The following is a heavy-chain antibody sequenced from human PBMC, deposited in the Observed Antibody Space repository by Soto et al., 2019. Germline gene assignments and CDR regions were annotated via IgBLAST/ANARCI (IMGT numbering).Heavy chain of an antibody. CDR3: AKRPLTWYLGLDY. J-gene: IGHJ4*01. CDR1: GFTFSNYA. V-gene: IGHV3-23*01. D-gene: IGHD3-9*01. Sequence: EVQLLESGGGLVQPGGSLRLSCAASGFTFSNYAMTWVRQAPGKGLEWVSAINGDGGGNGGSTYYADSVKGRFTISRDNSRNTLYLHMNNLRVEDTAVYYCAKRPLTWYLGLDYWGHGALVTVSS. CDR2: INGDGGGNGGST.